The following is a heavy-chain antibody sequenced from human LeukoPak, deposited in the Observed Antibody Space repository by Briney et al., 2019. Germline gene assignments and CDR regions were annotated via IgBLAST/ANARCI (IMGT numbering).Heavy chain of an antibody. CDR1: GYTFTDHY. D-gene: IGHD6-19*01. V-gene: IGHV1-2*02. J-gene: IGHJ4*02. Sequence: ASVKVSCKASGYTFTDHYIHWVRQAPGQGLEWMGWINSNNGATNYAQKFQGRVTMTRDTSISTVYMELSSLRSDDTAVYFCARASLIPVAEKLPFEYWGQGTLVTVSS. CDR3: ARASLIPVAEKLPFEY. CDR2: INSNNGAT.